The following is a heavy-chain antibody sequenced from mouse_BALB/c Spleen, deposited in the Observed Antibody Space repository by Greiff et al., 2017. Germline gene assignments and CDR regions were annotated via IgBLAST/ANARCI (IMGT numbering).Heavy chain of an antibody. CDR2: ISSGGSYT. J-gene: IGHJ1*01. Sequence: EVHLVESGGGLVKPGGSLKLSCAASGFTFSSYAMSWVRQSPEKRLEWVAEISSGGSYTYYPDTVTGRFTISRDNAKNTLYLEMSSLRSEDTAMYYCARDDPNWYFDVWGAGTTVTVSS. CDR1: GFTFSSYA. CDR3: ARDDPNWYFDV. V-gene: IGHV5-9-4*01.